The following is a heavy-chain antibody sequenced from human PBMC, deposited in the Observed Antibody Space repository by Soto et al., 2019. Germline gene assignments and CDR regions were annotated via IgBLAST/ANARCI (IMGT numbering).Heavy chain of an antibody. CDR2: IIPIFGTP. J-gene: IGHJ6*02. D-gene: IGHD6-19*01. CDR3: ARDPSIAVAGINYYGMDV. CDR1: GSTFSSYA. Sequence: ASVKVSCKASGSTFSSYAISWVRQAPGQGLEWMGGIIPIFGTPNYAQKFQGRVTITADESTSTAYMELSSLRSEDTAVYYCARDPSIAVAGINYYGMDVWGQGTTVTVSS. V-gene: IGHV1-69*13.